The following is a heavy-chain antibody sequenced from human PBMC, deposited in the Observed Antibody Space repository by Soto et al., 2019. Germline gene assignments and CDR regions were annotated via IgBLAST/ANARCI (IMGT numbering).Heavy chain of an antibody. CDR2: IYYSGST. Sequence: TLSLTCTVSGDSITSYYWTWIRQTPGKTLEWLGYIYYSGSTNYNPSLKNRVTISVDMSENQISLKLSSVTAADTAVYYCARGAWTSPEYFQHWGQGTLVTVSS. D-gene: IGHD1-1*01. CDR1: GDSITSYY. CDR3: ARGAWTSPEYFQH. V-gene: IGHV4-59*01. J-gene: IGHJ1*01.